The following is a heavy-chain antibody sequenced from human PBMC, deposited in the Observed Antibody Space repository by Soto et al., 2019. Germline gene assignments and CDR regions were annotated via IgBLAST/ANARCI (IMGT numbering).Heavy chain of an antibody. D-gene: IGHD5-18*01. V-gene: IGHV4-30-4*01. J-gene: IGHJ5*02. Sequence: SETLPLTCTVSGGSISSSSCHWSWIRQPPGEGLEWIGFISYSGTTSYSPSLKSRVAISLDTSKNQFSLSLSSVTATDTAVYYCARGRGYSYGLDPWGQGTLVTVSS. CDR1: GGSISSSSCH. CDR2: ISYSGTT. CDR3: ARGRGYSYGLDP.